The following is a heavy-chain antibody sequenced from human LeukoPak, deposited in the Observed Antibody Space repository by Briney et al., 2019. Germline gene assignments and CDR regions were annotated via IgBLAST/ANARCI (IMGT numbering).Heavy chain of an antibody. V-gene: IGHV4-39*01. J-gene: IGHJ4*02. Sequence: SETLSLTCTVSGGSVSSSSHYWAWIRQPPGKGLEWIGSIFHSEGASYNPSLKSRLTIFVDTSKNQFSLKLSSVTAADTAVYFCARGGTLRTFDYWGQGTLVTVSS. CDR3: ARGGTLRTFDY. D-gene: IGHD3-16*01. CDR2: IFHSEGA. CDR1: GGSVSSSSHY.